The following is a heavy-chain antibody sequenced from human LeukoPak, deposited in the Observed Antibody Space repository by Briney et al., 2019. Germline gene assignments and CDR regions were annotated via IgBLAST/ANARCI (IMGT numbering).Heavy chain of an antibody. V-gene: IGHV4-4*07. CDR2: IYTSGST. Sequence: SEXLSLTCTVSGGSISSYYWSWTRQPAGKGLEWIGRIYTSGSTNYNPSLRSRVTMSVDTSKNQFSLKLSSVTAADTAVYYCASIRWISRRVFDAFDIWGQGTMVTVSS. D-gene: IGHD5-12*01. J-gene: IGHJ3*02. CDR3: ASIRWISRRVFDAFDI. CDR1: GGSISSYY.